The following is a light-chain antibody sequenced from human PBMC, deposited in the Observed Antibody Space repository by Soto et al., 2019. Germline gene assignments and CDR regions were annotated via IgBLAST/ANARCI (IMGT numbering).Light chain of an antibody. CDR1: SSNIGSNT. CDR2: TNN. V-gene: IGLV1-44*01. Sequence: QSVLTQPPSASGTPGQSVTISCSGISSNIGSNTVNWYQQLPGTAPKLVIYTNNQRPSGVSDRFSGSKSGTSASLAISGLQYEDEADYYCAAWDDSPNGLGVFGGGTKVTVL. CDR3: AAWDDSPNGLGV. J-gene: IGLJ3*02.